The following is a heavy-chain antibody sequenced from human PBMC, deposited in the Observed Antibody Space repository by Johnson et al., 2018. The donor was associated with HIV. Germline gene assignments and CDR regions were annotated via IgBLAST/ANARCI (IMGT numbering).Heavy chain of an antibody. CDR2: ISYDGSNK. J-gene: IGHJ3*02. CDR3: ALRGWASAYDAFDI. D-gene: IGHD6-13*01. Sequence: QVQLVESGGGVVQPGRSLRLSCAASGFTFSSYAMHWVRQAPGKGLEWVAVISYDGSNKYYADSVKGRFTISRDNSKNTLYLQMNSLRAEDTAVYYCALRGWASAYDAFDIWGQGTMVTVSS. CDR1: GFTFSSYA. V-gene: IGHV3-30*04.